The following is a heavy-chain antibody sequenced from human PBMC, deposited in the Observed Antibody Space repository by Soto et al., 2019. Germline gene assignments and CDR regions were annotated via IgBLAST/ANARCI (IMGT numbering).Heavy chain of an antibody. CDR3: AREPFGDLATTIDH. D-gene: IGHD4-17*01. J-gene: IGHJ4*01. Sequence: QVQLVESGGGVVQPGRSLRLSCVVSGFIFRNYVIHWVRQTPDRGLEWVATISSDGTNKHYTDSVEGRFAVSRDNSKNTVYLQLNSLRAEDTAVYYCAREPFGDLATTIDHWGHGTRVTVSS. CDR2: ISSDGTNK. CDR1: GFIFRNYV. V-gene: IGHV3-30*09.